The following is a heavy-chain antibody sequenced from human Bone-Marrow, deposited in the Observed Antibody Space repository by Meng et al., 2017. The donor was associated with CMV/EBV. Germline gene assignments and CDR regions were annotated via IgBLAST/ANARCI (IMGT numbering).Heavy chain of an antibody. CDR2: ITPVLGAA. D-gene: IGHD3-10*01. CDR1: GYSFTTYG. CDR3: ARGGTFYYGSGSYYLFDY. J-gene: IGHJ4*02. V-gene: IGHV1-69*05. Sequence: SVKVSCKASGYSFTTYGMNWVLQAPGQGLEWMGGITPVLGAANYAQKFQGRITITTDESTSTAYMELSSLRSEDTAVYYCARGGTFYYGSGSYYLFDYWGQGTLVTVSS.